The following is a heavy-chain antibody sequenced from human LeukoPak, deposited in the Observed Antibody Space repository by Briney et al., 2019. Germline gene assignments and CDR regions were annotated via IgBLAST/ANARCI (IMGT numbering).Heavy chain of an antibody. CDR3: APYGSGSYHY. V-gene: IGHV4-39*07. CDR1: GGSISSSSYY. D-gene: IGHD3-10*01. J-gene: IGHJ4*02. Sequence: SETLSLTCTVSGGSISSSSYYWGWIRQPPGKGLEWIGSIYYSGSTYYNPSLKSRVTISVDTSKNQFSLKLSSVTAADTAVYYCAPYGSGSYHYWGQGTLVTVSS. CDR2: IYYSGST.